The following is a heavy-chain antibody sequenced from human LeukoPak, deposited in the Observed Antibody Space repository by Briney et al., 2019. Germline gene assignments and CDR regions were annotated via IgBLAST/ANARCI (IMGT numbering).Heavy chain of an antibody. D-gene: IGHD6-13*01. Sequence: GESLKISCKGSGYSFTSYWIGWVRQMPGKGLEWMGIMYPGDSDTRYSPSFQGQVTISADKSISTAYLQWSSLKASDTAMYYCGISSSWYKWSAFDIWGQGTMVTVSS. CDR3: GISSSWYKWSAFDI. CDR2: MYPGDSDT. J-gene: IGHJ3*02. CDR1: GYSFTSYW. V-gene: IGHV5-51*01.